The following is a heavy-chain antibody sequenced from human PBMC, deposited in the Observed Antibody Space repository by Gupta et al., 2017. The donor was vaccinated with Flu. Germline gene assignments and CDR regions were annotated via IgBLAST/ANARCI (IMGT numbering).Heavy chain of an antibody. Sequence: NWVRQAPGRGLDWVSLITSTSSSLYYADSVKGRFTVSRDNAKNLLYLQMNSLRVEDTAVYYCARDDTLVTGYSFYYYYMDVWGQGTTVTVSS. J-gene: IGHJ6*03. D-gene: IGHD2-8*02. V-gene: IGHV3-48*03. CDR3: ARDDTLVTGYSFYYYYMDV. CDR2: ITSTSSSL.